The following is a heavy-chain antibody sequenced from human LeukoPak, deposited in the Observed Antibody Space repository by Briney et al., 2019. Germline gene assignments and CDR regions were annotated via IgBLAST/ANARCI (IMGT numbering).Heavy chain of an antibody. J-gene: IGHJ6*03. CDR1: GYTFTGYY. CDR2: INPNSGGT. Sequence: ASVKVSCKASGYTFTGYYMHWVRQAPGQGLEWMGWINPNSGGTNYAQKFQGRVTMTRDTSISTAYMELSRLRSDDTAVYYCARDFSDYDILTGYTYYYYYMDVWGKGTTVTISS. V-gene: IGHV1-2*02. CDR3: ARDFSDYDILTGYTYYYYYMDV. D-gene: IGHD3-9*01.